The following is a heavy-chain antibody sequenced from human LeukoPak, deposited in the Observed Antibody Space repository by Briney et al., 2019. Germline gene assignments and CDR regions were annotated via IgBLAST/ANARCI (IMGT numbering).Heavy chain of an antibody. D-gene: IGHD4-11*01. J-gene: IGHJ5*02. CDR3: ARLNDYSYWFDP. Sequence: PSETLSLTCTVSGGSISSGGYYWSWIRQPPGKGLEWIGYIYYSGSTNYNPSLKSRVTISVDTSKNQFSLKLSSVTAADTAVYYCARLNDYSYWFDPWGQGTLVTVSS. V-gene: IGHV4-61*08. CDR1: GGSISSGGYY. CDR2: IYYSGST.